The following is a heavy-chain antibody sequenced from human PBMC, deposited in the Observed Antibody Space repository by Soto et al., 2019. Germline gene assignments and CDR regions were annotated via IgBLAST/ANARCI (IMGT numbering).Heavy chain of an antibody. CDR3: ANLGYCSSTSCRGSVSPYYYYYGMDV. V-gene: IGHV3-23*01. CDR1: GFTFSSYA. J-gene: IGHJ6*02. CDR2: ISGSGGST. D-gene: IGHD2-2*01. Sequence: PWGSLRLSCAASGFTFSSYAMSWVRQAPGKGLEWVSAISGSGGSTYYADSVKGRFTISRDNSKNTLYLQMNSLRAEDTAVYYCANLGYCSSTSCRGSVSPYYYYYGMDVCGQGTTVTVSS.